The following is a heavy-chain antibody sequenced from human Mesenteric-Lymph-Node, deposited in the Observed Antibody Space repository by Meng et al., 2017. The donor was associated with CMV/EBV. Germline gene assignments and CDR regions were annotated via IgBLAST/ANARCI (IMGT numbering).Heavy chain of an antibody. CDR2: MTNSDSQI. J-gene: IGHJ4*02. D-gene: IGHD3-22*01. Sequence: GGSLRLSCVASGFTFSSYTMNWVRQAPGKGLEWVASMTNSDSQIYYADSVKGRFTISRDNAKNSVYLQMNSLRAEDTAIYYCAKDLFYDGSGYYLGNWGQGALVTVSS. CDR3: AKDLFYDGSGYYLGN. V-gene: IGHV3-21*04. CDR1: GFTFSSYT.